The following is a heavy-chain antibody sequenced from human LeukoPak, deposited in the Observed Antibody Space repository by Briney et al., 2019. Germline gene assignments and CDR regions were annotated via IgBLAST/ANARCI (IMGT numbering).Heavy chain of an antibody. D-gene: IGHD6-13*01. V-gene: IGHV3-30*02. CDR3: AKDPGSSSSWYFDY. J-gene: IGHJ4*02. CDR2: IRYDGSNK. Sequence: GGSLRLACAAAGFTLSSYAMSWVRQAPGKGLEWVAFIRYDGSNKYYADSVKGRFTISRDNSKNTLYLQMNSLRAEDTAVYYCAKDPGSSSSWYFDYWGQGTLVTVSS. CDR1: GFTLSSYA.